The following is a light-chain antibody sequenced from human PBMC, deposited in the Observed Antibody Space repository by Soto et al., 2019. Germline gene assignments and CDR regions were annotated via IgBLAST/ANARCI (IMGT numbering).Light chain of an antibody. CDR3: QNAMFT. CDR1: QGISNY. J-gene: IGKJ3*01. Sequence: DIQMTQSPSSLSASVGDRVTITCRASQGISNYLAWYQQKPGKVPKLLIYAASTLQSGVPSRFSGSGSGTDFTLTISSLQPEDVATYYCQNAMFTFGPGTKVDIK. V-gene: IGKV1-27*01. CDR2: AAS.